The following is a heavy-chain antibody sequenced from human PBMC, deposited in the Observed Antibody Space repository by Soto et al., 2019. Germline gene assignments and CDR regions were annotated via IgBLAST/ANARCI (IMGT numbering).Heavy chain of an antibody. CDR2: IYYNGDT. CDR3: ARRGGSSSGSYYYAMDV. J-gene: IGHJ6*01. D-gene: IGHD6-6*01. V-gene: IGHV4-31*03. CDR1: VGSMNIGGYY. Sequence: PAETLCVTCSFSVGSMNIGGYYWSWIRQHPGKGLEWIGYIYYNGDTNYNPSLKSRVTISVDTSKNQFSLNLTSVTAADTAVYYCARRGGSSSGSYYYAMDVWGQGTTVTVSS.